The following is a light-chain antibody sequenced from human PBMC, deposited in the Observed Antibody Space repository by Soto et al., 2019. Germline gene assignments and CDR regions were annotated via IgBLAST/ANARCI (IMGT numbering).Light chain of an antibody. CDR2: VXX. CDR3: LQDYNYPWT. Sequence: IQMTQSPSSLSASVGDRVTITCRASRYIRTALSWYLHIPGQXXKXXXXVXXXXXXGVPSRFSGSGYGTDFTLTISSLRPEDFATYYCLQDYNYPWTFGQGTKVDIK. V-gene: IGKV1-6*01. CDR1: RYIRTA. J-gene: IGKJ1*01.